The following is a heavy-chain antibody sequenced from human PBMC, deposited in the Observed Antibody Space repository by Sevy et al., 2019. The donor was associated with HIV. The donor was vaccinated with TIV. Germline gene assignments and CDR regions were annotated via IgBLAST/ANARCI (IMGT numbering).Heavy chain of an antibody. V-gene: IGHV3-64D*06. CDR2: ISENGGST. D-gene: IGHD6-19*01. CDR3: VRVPRVGSDNPFDY. Sequence: GGSLRLSCSASGFTFSRYTMHWVRQAPGEALEYVSAISENGGSTYYADSVKGRFTNSRDNSKNTLYLQMSSLRAEDTAIYFCVRVPRVGSDNPFDYWGQGALITVSS. J-gene: IGHJ4*02. CDR1: GFTFSRYT.